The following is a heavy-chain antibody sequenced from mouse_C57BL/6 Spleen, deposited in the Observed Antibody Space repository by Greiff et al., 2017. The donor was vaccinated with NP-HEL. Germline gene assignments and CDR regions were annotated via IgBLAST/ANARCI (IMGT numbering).Heavy chain of an antibody. CDR1: GFTFSDYY. V-gene: IGHV5-12*01. D-gene: IGHD2-1*01. CDR3: ARLDYGNYNYAMDY. Sequence: EVRLVESGGGLVQPGGSLKLSCAASGFTFSDYYMYWVRQTPEKRLEWVAYISNGGGSTYYPDTVKGRFTISRDNAKNTLYLQMSRLKSEDTAMYYCARLDYGNYNYAMDYWGQGSSVTVSS. J-gene: IGHJ4*01. CDR2: ISNGGGST.